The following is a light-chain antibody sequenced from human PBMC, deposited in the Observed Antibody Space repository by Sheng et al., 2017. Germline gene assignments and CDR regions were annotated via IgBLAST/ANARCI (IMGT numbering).Light chain of an antibody. J-gene: IGKJ4*01. CDR3: QQSDSLLAIS. CDR2: ATS. V-gene: IGKV1-12*01. Sequence: DIQMTQSPSSVSASVGDEVTITCRASQAIRSSLAWFQKKSGKAPRLLISATSNLQSGVPSRFSGSRSETEFTLTISSLQPEDFATYFCQQSDSLLAISFGGGTRV. CDR1: QAIRSS.